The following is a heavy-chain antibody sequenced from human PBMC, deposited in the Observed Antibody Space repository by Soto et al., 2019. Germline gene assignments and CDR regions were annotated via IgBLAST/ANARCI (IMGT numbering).Heavy chain of an antibody. D-gene: IGHD5-12*01. CDR1: GLTFRAFS. V-gene: IGHV3-23*01. CDR2: ISGSGGST. J-gene: IGHJ4*02. CDR3: AKSRGDSWYLYYYDY. Sequence: EVQLLESGGGLVQPGGSLRLSCAASGLTFRAFSMSWVRQPPGKGLEWVSGISGSGGSTYYADSVKGRFTISRDSSSNTLYLQMISLRADDTVVYYCAKSRGDSWYLYYYDYWGQGTLVTVSS.